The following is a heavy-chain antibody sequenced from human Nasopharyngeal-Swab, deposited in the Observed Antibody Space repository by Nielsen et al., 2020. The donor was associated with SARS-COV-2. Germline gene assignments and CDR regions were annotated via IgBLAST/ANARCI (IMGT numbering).Heavy chain of an antibody. CDR3: ARVPWQWLVHFDY. CDR1: GFTFSSYW. Sequence: GGSLRLSCAASGFTFSSYWMHWVRQAPGKGLVWVSRINSDGSSTSYADSVKGRFTISRDNAKNTLYLQMNSLRAEDTAMYYCARVPWQWLVHFDYWGQGTLVTVSS. J-gene: IGHJ4*02. V-gene: IGHV3-74*01. D-gene: IGHD6-19*01. CDR2: INSDGSST.